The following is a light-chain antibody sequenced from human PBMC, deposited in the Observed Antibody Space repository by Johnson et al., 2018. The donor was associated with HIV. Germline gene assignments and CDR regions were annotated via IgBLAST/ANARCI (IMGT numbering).Light chain of an antibody. CDR1: SSNIGNNY. CDR2: ENN. V-gene: IGLV1-51*02. Sequence: QPVLTQPPSVSAAPGQKVTISCSGSSSNIGNNYVSWYQQLPGTAPKLLIYENNKRPSGIPDRFSGSKSGTSATLGITGLQTGAEADYYCGTWDSSLSAYVCGTGTKVTVL. CDR3: GTWDSSLSAYV. J-gene: IGLJ1*01.